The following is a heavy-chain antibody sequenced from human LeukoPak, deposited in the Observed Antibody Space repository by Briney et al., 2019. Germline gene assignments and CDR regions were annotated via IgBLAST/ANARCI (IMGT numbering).Heavy chain of an antibody. CDR1: GGSFSGYY. Sequence: SETLSLTCAVYGGSFSGYYWSWIRQPPGKGLEWIGEINHSGSTNYNPSLKSRVTISVDTSKNQFSLKVSSVPATETAVYYCARHPFSAPLDYWGQGILVTVSS. V-gene: IGHV4-34*01. D-gene: IGHD6-19*01. J-gene: IGHJ4*02. CDR2: INHSGST. CDR3: ARHPFSAPLDY.